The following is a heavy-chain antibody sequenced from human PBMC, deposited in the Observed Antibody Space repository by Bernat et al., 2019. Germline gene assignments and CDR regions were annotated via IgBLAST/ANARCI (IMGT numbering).Heavy chain of an antibody. V-gene: IGHV4-34*01. CDR2: INHSGST. J-gene: IGHJ5*01. Sequence: QVQLQQWGAGLLKPSETLSLTCAVYGGSFSGYYWSWIRQPPGKGLEWIGEINHSGSTNYNPSLKSRVTIAVDTCKNQLSLRPSYVTAADTADYSCERAWGLRLKKGGVDSWGQGTLVTVSP. CDR1: GGSFSGYY. CDR3: ERAWGLRLKKGGVDS. D-gene: IGHD1-26*01.